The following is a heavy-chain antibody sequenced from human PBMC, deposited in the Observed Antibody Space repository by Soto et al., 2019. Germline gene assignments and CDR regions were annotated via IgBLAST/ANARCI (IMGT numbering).Heavy chain of an antibody. CDR3: ARAHGGGHGKNWFDP. Sequence: SETLSLTCTVSGGSISSGDYYWSWIRQPPGKGLEWIGYIYYSGSTYYNPSLKSRVTISVDTSKNQFSLKLSSVTAADTAVYYCARAHGGGHGKNWFDPWGQGTLVTVSS. J-gene: IGHJ5*02. D-gene: IGHD3-10*01. CDR2: IYYSGST. CDR1: GGSISSGDYY. V-gene: IGHV4-30-4*01.